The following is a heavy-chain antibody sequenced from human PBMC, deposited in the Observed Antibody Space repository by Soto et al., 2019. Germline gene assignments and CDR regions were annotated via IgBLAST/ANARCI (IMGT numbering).Heavy chain of an antibody. CDR3: THQWGRGAGRDV. CDR1: GFSLSNSGVG. J-gene: IGHJ6*02. D-gene: IGHD1-26*01. V-gene: IGHV2-5*02. Sequence: QITVKESGPTLVKPTQTLTLTCTFSGFSLSNSGVGVAWLRQPPGKALEWLALIYWDDDERYRPSLRSRLTITKDTSNNQVVLTMTNVDPVDTATYFCTHQWGRGAGRDVWGQGTTVTVSS. CDR2: IYWDDDE.